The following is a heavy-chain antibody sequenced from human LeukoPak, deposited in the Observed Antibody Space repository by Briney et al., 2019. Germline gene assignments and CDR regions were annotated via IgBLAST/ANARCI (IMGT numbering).Heavy chain of an antibody. CDR1: GYTFRDYY. CDR3: ARGGFHHGFDF. CDR2: IDPKSGGP. J-gene: IGHJ3*01. Sequence: GASVKVSCKASGYTFRDYYMHWVRQAPGQGLEWMGWIDPKSGGPNYAQKFQGRVTLTSDTSISTSYMELSRLTSDDTAAYYCARGGFHHGFDFWGPGTVVTVSS. V-gene: IGHV1-2*02.